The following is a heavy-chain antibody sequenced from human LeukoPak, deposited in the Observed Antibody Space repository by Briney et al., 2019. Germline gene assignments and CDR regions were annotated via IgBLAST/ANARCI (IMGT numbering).Heavy chain of an antibody. V-gene: IGHV7-4-1*02. CDR2: INTDTGNP. Sequence: ASVKVSCKASGYTFTTYAMNWVRQAPGQGLEWMGWINTDTGNPTYAQGFTGRFVFSLDTSVSTAYLQISSLKAEDTAVYHCARGTYGGNSGDTFDIWGQGTMVTVSS. D-gene: IGHD4-23*01. J-gene: IGHJ3*02. CDR3: ARGTYGGNSGDTFDI. CDR1: GYTFTTYA.